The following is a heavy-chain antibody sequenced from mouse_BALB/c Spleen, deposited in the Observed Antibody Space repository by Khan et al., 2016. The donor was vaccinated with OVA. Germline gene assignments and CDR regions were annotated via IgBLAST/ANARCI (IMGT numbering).Heavy chain of an antibody. CDR3: TRSNYSGNSLDAMDY. J-gene: IGHJ4*01. D-gene: IGHD1-1*01. Sequence: DLVKPGASVKLSCRASGYTFTSYWINWIKQRPGQGLEWIGRVSPGSGSPYYNEMFKGKATVTVDTSSSTAYIQLNSLSSEDSAFYFCTRSNYSGNSLDAMDYWGQGTSVTVSS. CDR2: VSPGSGSP. CDR1: GYTFTSYW. V-gene: IGHV1S41*01.